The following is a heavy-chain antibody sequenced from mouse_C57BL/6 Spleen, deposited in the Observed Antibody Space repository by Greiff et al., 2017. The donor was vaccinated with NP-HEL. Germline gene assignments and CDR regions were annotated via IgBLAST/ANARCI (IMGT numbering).Heavy chain of an antibody. V-gene: IGHV5-12*01. CDR3: ARHYAMDY. Sequence: EVKLMESGGGLVQPGGSLKLSCAASGFTFSDYYMYWVRQTPEKRLEWVAYISNGGGSNYYPDTVKGRFTISRDNAKNTLYLQMSRLKSEDTAMYYCARHYAMDYWGQGTSVTVSS. CDR1: GFTFSDYY. CDR2: ISNGGGSN. J-gene: IGHJ4*01.